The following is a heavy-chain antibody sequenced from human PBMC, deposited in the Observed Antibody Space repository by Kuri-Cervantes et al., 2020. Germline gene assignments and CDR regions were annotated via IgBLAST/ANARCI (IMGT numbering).Heavy chain of an antibody. J-gene: IGHJ4*02. V-gene: IGHV3-33*01. CDR3: ASNSGSLGGF. CDR1: GFTFSSYG. Sequence: GGSLRLSCAASGFTFSSYGMHWVRQVPGKGLEWVAHIWYDGSNKYYADFVKGRFTISRDNSKNTLYLQMNSLRAEDTAVYYCASNSGSLGGFWGQGTLVTVSS. D-gene: IGHD1-26*01. CDR2: IWYDGSNK.